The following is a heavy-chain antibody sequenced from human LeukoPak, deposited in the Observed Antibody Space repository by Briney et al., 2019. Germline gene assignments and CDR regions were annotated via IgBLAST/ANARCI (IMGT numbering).Heavy chain of an antibody. J-gene: IGHJ4*02. CDR1: GGSFSGYY. CDR3: ARGRLTYYYDSSGFQYSYTQGRTLYYFDY. V-gene: IGHV4-34*01. Sequence: PSETLSLTCAVYGGSFSGYYWSWIRQPPGKGLEWIGEINHSGSTNYSPSLKSRVTISVDTSRNQFSLKLSSVTAADTAVYYCARGRLTYYYDSSGFQYSYTQGRTLYYFDYWGQGTLVTVSS. CDR2: INHSGST. D-gene: IGHD3-22*01.